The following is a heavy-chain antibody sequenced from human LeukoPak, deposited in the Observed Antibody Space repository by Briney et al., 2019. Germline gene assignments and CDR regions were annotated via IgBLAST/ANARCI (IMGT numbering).Heavy chain of an antibody. D-gene: IGHD3-10*01. J-gene: IGHJ4*02. CDR1: GGSFSGYY. V-gene: IGHV4-34*01. CDR2: IYHSGGT. Sequence: SETLSLTCAVYGGSFSGYYWSWIRQPPGKGLEWIGTIYHSGGTYYNPSLKSRVIISVDTSKNQFSLKLSSVTAADTAVYYCARDRMAGIYSYFDYWGQGTLVTVSS. CDR3: ARDRMAGIYSYFDY.